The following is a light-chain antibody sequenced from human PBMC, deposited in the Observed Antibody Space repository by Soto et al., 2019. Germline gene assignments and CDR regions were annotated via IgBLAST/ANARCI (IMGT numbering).Light chain of an antibody. CDR2: EVT. CDR3: TSYTNNNALI. CDR1: SSDVGVFQY. V-gene: IGLV2-14*01. Sequence: QSALTQPASVSGSPGQSIAISCTGTSSDVGVFQYVSWYQQHPGKAPKLMIYEVTNRPSGVSSRFSGSKSGNTASLTISGLQADDEANYYCTSYTNNNALIFGGGTKLTVL. J-gene: IGLJ2*01.